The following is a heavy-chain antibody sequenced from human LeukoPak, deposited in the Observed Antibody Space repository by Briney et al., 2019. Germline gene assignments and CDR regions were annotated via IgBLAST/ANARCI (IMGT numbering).Heavy chain of an antibody. CDR3: AKPPAYYYFYYMDV. CDR1: GFTFSSYA. Sequence: GGSLRLSCAASGFTFSSYAMTWVRQAPGKGLEWVSGISGSGGSTDYADSVKSRFTISRDNAKNTLFLQMNSLRAEDTAVYYCAKPPAYYYFYYMDVWGKGTTVTVSS. CDR2: ISGSGGST. J-gene: IGHJ6*03. V-gene: IGHV3-23*01.